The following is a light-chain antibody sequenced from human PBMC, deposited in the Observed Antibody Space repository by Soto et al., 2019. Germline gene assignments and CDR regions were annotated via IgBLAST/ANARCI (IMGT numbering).Light chain of an antibody. CDR1: SSDVGAYNF. CDR2: NVS. J-gene: IGLJ1*01. V-gene: IGLV2-14*03. Sequence: QSVLTQPASVSGSPGQSITISCTGTSSDVGAYNFVSWYRQYPGKAPKLIIYNVSDRPSGVSNRFSGCKSANTASLTISGLQAEDEADYYCTSSTSRGTYVFGTGTKVTVL. CDR3: TSSTSRGTYV.